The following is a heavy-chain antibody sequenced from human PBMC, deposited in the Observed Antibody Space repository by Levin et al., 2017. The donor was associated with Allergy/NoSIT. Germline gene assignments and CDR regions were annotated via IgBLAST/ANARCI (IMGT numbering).Heavy chain of an antibody. CDR3: ARDSAVVPAALRGHFAQDWYFDR. CDR1: GFTFSSYA. CDR2: TSHDGINK. D-gene: IGHD2-2*01. V-gene: IGHV3-30-3*01. J-gene: IGHJ2*01. Sequence: GESLKISCAASGFTFSSYATHWVRQAAGKGLEWVALTSHDGINKYYADSVKGRFSISRDNSKNTVYLQMNSLRAEDTAMYYCARDSAVVPAALRGHFAQDWYFDRWGRGTVVIVSS.